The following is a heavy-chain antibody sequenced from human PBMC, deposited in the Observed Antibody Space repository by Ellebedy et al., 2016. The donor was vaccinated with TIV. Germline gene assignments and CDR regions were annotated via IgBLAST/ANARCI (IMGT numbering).Heavy chain of an antibody. D-gene: IGHD1-26*01. CDR2: IYYSGST. V-gene: IGHV4-59*08. J-gene: IGHJ4*02. Sequence: SETLSLTXTVSGGSISSYYWSWIRQPPGKGLEWIGYIYYSGSTNYNPSLKSRVTISVHMSKNQFSLKLSSVTAADTAVYYCARQGVVGASFDYWGQGTLVTVSS. CDR1: GGSISSYY. CDR3: ARQGVVGASFDY.